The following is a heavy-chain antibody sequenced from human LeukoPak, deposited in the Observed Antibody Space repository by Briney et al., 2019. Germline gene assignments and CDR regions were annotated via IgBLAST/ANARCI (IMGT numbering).Heavy chain of an antibody. CDR3: ARASGLRSFTLIS. CDR2: ISDGTAGT. J-gene: IGHJ5*02. CDR1: RFTFTSYA. Sequence: GGSLRLSCAASRFTFTSYAMNWVRQAPGKGLEWVSRISDGTAGTYYADSVKGRFTISRDNSKNTLYLQMNSLRAEDTAVYYCARASGLRSFTLISWGLGTLVTVSS. V-gene: IGHV3-23*01. D-gene: IGHD3-3*01.